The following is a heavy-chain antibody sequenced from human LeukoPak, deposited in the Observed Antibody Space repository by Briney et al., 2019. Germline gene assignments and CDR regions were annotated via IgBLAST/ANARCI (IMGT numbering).Heavy chain of an antibody. CDR3: AREKLVRLILARWFDP. Sequence: ASVKVSCKASGYTFTTYYVHWVRQAPGQGLEWMGIINPSGGSTTYAQKFRGRLTMTRDMSTSTVYMELSSLRSDDTAVYYCAREKLVRLILARWFDPWGQGTLVTVSS. J-gene: IGHJ5*02. CDR2: INPSGGST. V-gene: IGHV1-46*01. D-gene: IGHD1-1*01. CDR1: GYTFTTYY.